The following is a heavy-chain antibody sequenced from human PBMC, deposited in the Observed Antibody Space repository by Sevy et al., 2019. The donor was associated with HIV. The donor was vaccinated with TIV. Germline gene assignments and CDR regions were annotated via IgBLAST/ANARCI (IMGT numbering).Heavy chain of an antibody. CDR2: IYTSGST. CDR1: GGSISSGSYY. J-gene: IGHJ5*02. V-gene: IGHV4-61*02. Sequence: SETLSLTCTVSGGSISSGSYYWSWIRQPAGKGLEWIGRIYTSGSTNYNPSLKSRVTMSVDTSKNQFSLKLSSVTAADTAVYYCARENWNPRVPWFDPWGQGTLVTVSS. CDR3: ARENWNPRVPWFDP. D-gene: IGHD1-1*01.